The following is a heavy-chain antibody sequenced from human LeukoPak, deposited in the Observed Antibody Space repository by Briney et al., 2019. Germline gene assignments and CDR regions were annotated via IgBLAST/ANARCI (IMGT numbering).Heavy chain of an antibody. J-gene: IGHJ4*02. CDR2: INAGNGNT. CDR1: GYTLTELS. CDR3: AGGDTISSGYFPNFDY. D-gene: IGHD3-22*01. Sequence: ASVKVSCKVSGYTLTELSMHWVRQAPGQRLEWMGWINAGNGNTKYSQKFQGRVTITRDTSASTAYMELSSLRSEDTAVYYCAGGDTISSGYFPNFDYWGQGTLVTVSS. V-gene: IGHV1-3*01.